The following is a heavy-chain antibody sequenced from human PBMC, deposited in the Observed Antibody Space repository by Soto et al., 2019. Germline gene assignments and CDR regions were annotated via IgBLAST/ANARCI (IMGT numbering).Heavy chain of an antibody. V-gene: IGHV3-48*01. J-gene: IGHJ6*02. D-gene: IGHD3-16*01. CDR3: AAHRGYLGDYGMDV. CDR2: ISSSSSTI. CDR1: GFTFSSYS. Sequence: GGSLRLSCAAPGFTFSSYSMNWVRQAPGKGLEWVSYISSSSSTIYYADSVKGRFTISRDNAKNSLYLQMNSLRAEDTAVYYCAAHRGYLGDYGMDVWGQGTTVTVSS.